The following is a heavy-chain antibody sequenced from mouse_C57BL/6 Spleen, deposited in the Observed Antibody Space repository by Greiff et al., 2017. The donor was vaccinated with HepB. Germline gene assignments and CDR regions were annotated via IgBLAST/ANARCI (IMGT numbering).Heavy chain of an antibody. Sequence: EVQLQQSGAELVRPGASVKLSCTASGFNFKDDYMHWVKQRPEQGLEWIGWIDPENGDTEYASKFQGKATITADTSSNTANLQLRSLTSEDTAGYYCSTDYGSWDFDVWGTGTTVTVSS. CDR3: STDYGSWDFDV. CDR2: IDPENGDT. V-gene: IGHV14-4*01. J-gene: IGHJ1*03. CDR1: GFNFKDDY. D-gene: IGHD2-1*01.